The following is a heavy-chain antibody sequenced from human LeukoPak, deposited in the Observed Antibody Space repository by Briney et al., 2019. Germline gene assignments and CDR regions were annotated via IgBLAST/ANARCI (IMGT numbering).Heavy chain of an antibody. Sequence: GGSLRLSCAASGFTFSSYAMSWVRQAPGKGLEWVSAISGSGGSTYYADSVKGRFTISRDNSKNTLYLQMNSLRAEDTAVYYCAKDWAGLTSKPLDYWGQGTLVTVSS. CDR1: GFTFSSYA. D-gene: IGHD4/OR15-4a*01. V-gene: IGHV3-23*01. CDR2: ISGSGGST. J-gene: IGHJ4*02. CDR3: AKDWAGLTSKPLDY.